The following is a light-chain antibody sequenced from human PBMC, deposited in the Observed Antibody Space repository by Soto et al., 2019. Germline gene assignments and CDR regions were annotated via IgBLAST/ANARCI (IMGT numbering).Light chain of an antibody. J-gene: IGLJ2*01. CDR1: SSNIGSNT. V-gene: IGLV1-44*01. CDR2: NDN. Sequence: QSVLTQPPSASGTPGQRVTISCSGSSSNIGSNTVNWYQQITGTAPKLLIYNDNQRPSGVPDRFSGSKSGTSGSLAISGLQSEDEGDYYCAAWDDSLNGHVVFGRGT. CDR3: AAWDDSLNGHVV.